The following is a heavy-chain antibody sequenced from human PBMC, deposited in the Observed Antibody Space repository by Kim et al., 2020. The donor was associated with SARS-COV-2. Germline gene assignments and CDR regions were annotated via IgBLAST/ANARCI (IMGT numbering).Heavy chain of an antibody. CDR2: IYYSGST. CDR3: ARDSWARSGSYLEHYYYGMDV. D-gene: IGHD1-26*01. V-gene: IGHV4-59*01. CDR1: GGSISSYY. Sequence: SETLSLTCTVSGGSISSYYWSWIRQPPGKGLEWIGYIYYSGSTNYNPSLKSRVTISVDTSKNQFSLKLSSVTAADTAVYYCARDSWARSGSYLEHYYYGMDVWGQGTTVTVSS. J-gene: IGHJ6*02.